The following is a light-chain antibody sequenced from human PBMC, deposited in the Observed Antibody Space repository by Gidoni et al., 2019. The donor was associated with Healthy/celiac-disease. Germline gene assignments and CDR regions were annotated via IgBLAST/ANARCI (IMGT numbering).Light chain of an antibody. CDR1: STNIGAGYD. V-gene: IGLV1-40*01. J-gene: IGLJ2*01. Sequence: QSVLTQPHSVSGAPGQRGTISCTGSSTNIGAGYDVHWYQQLPGTAPKLLIYGNSTRPSGVPDRFSGSKSGTSASLAITGLQAEDEADYYCQSYDSSLSGYVVFGGGTKLTVL. CDR2: GNS. CDR3: QSYDSSLSGYVV.